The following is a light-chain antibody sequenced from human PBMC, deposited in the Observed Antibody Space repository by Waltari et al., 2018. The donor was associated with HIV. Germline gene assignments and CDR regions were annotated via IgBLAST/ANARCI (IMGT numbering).Light chain of an antibody. J-gene: IGKJ2*01. V-gene: IGKV3-11*01. CDR3: QQRDKWPPSYT. CDR2: DAS. CDR1: QSISSS. Sequence: EIVLTQSPATLSLSPGHTATLSCRASQSISSSLAWYQQKPGQAPRLLIYDASHRATGIPARFSGSGSGTDFTLTIGPLEPEDFAVYYCQQRDKWPPSYTFGQGTRVEI.